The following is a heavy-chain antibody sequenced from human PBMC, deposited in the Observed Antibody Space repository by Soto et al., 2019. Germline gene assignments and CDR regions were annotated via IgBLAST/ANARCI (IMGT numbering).Heavy chain of an antibody. Sequence: QVQLVESGGGVVQPGRSLRLSCAASGFTFSSYGMHWVRQAPGKGLEWVAVIWYDGSNKYYADSVKGRFTISRDNSKNTLYLQMNSLRAEDTAVYYCAREYYDFWSGYYTYYYYGMDVWGQGTTVTVSS. V-gene: IGHV3-33*01. CDR1: GFTFSSYG. D-gene: IGHD3-3*01. CDR2: IWYDGSNK. J-gene: IGHJ6*02. CDR3: AREYYDFWSGYYTYYYYGMDV.